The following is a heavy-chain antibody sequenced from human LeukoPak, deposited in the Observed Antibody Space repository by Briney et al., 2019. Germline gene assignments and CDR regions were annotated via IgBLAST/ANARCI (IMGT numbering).Heavy chain of an antibody. CDR2: IDSGGST. CDR1: GFTVSSNY. CDR3: ATLPVVGATTNDYFDY. Sequence: GGSLRLSCAASGFTVSSNYMSWVRQAPGKGLEWVSVIDSGGSTYHADSVKGRFTISRDNSKNTLYLQMNSLRAEDTAAYYCATLPVVGATTNDYFDYWGQGTLVTVSS. V-gene: IGHV3-66*01. D-gene: IGHD1-26*01. J-gene: IGHJ4*02.